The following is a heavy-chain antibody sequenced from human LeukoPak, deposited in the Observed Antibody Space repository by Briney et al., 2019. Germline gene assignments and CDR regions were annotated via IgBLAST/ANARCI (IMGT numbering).Heavy chain of an antibody. CDR3: ARHQGGMIVVVIGY. J-gene: IGHJ4*02. CDR1: GFTFDDYG. V-gene: IGHV3-20*04. D-gene: IGHD3-22*01. CDR2: INWNGGST. Sequence: GGSLRLSCAASGFTFDDYGMSWVRQAPGKGLEWVSGINWNGGSTGYADSVKGRFTISRDNAKNSLYLQMNSLRAEDTALYYCARHQGGMIVVVIGYWGQGTLVTVSS.